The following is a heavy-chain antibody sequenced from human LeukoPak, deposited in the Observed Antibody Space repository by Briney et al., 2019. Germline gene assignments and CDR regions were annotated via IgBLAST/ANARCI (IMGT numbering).Heavy chain of an antibody. CDR1: GGSFSGYY. V-gene: IGHV4-34*01. Sequence: SETLSLTCAVYGGSFSGYYWSWIRQPPGKGLEWIGEINHSGSTNYKPSLKSRVTISVDTSKNQFSLKLSSVTAADTAVYYCASLSSGGVKFDYWGQGTLVTVSS. D-gene: IGHD3-22*01. CDR3: ASLSSGGVKFDY. CDR2: INHSGST. J-gene: IGHJ4*02.